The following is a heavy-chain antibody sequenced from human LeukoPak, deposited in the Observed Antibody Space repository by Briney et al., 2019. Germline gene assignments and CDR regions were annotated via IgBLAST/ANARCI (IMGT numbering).Heavy chain of an antibody. CDR2: ISGSGGST. CDR1: GFTFSSYA. D-gene: IGHD5-18*01. J-gene: IGHJ4*02. V-gene: IGHV3-23*01. CDR3: AKGSYFTAMVTWVDY. Sequence: GGSLRLSCAVSGFTFSSYAMSWVRQAPGKGLEWVSAISGSGGSTYYADSVKGRFTISRDNSKNTLYLQMNSLRAEDTAVYYCAKGSYFTAMVTWVDYWGQGTLVTVSS.